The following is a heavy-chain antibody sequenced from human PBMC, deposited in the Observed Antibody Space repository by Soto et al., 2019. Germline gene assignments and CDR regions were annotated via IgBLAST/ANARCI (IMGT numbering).Heavy chain of an antibody. D-gene: IGHD3-22*01. CDR3: ARDLKVSDSSRYYPLY. J-gene: IGHJ4*02. V-gene: IGHV3-30-3*01. Sequence: GGSLRLSFAASGFTLSSYAMHWVRQAPGKGLEWVAVISYDGSNKYYADSVKGRFTISRDNSKNTLYLQMNSLRAEDTAVYYCARDLKVSDSSRYYPLYWGQGTLVTVS. CDR1: GFTLSSYA. CDR2: ISYDGSNK.